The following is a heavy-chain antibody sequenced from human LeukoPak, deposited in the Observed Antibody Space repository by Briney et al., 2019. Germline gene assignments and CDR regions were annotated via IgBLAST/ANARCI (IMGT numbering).Heavy chain of an antibody. Sequence: PSETLSLTCTVSGGSISSSSFYWGWIRQPPGEGLEWIGSIYYSGSTYYNPSLKSRVTISVDTSKNQFSLKLSSVTAADTAVYYCARDRGTYYYGSGSYSPVDYWGQGTLVTVSS. D-gene: IGHD3-10*01. CDR3: ARDRGTYYYGSGSYSPVDY. CDR1: GGSISSSSFY. CDR2: IYYSGST. J-gene: IGHJ4*02. V-gene: IGHV4-39*07.